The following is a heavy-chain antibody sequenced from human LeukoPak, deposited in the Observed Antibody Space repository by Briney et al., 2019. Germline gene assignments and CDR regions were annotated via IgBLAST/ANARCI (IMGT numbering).Heavy chain of an antibody. D-gene: IGHD3-3*01. CDR2: ISATSSYI. J-gene: IGHJ4*02. V-gene: IGHV3-21*01. CDR3: ARAHVPITIFGVVHYNDY. CDR1: GFRFSTYT. Sequence: GGSLRLSCAASGFRFSTYTMTWVRQAPGKGLEWVSSISATSSYIYYADSVQGRFTISRDNGKNSLFLQLNSLRVDDTAVYYCARAHVPITIFGVVHYNDYSGQGTLVTVSS.